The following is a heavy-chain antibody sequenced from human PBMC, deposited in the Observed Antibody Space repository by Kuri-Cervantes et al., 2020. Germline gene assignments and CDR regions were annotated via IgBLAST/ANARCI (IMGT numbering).Heavy chain of an antibody. Sequence: ASVKVSCKASGYTFTSYDINWVRQATGQGLEWMGWMNPNSGGTNYAQKFQGRVTMTRDTSISTAYMELSRLRSDDTAVYYCARDGRSGGSYITWFDPWGQGTLVTVSS. D-gene: IGHD2-15*01. CDR1: GYTFTSYD. CDR3: ARDGRSGGSYITWFDP. V-gene: IGHV1-2*02. J-gene: IGHJ5*02. CDR2: MNPNSGGT.